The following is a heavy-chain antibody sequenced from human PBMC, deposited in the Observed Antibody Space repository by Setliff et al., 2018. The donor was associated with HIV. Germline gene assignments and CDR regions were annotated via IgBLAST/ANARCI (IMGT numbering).Heavy chain of an antibody. J-gene: IGHJ4*02. Sequence: SETLSLTCAVDGGSFSGYYWSWIRQSPGKGLEWIGEINHSGSTNYNPSLKSRVTILGDTSKNQFSLKLSSVTAADTAVYYCARRAGSDYFTRFDYWGQGTLVTVSS. D-gene: IGHD3-10*01. CDR2: INHSGST. CDR1: GGSFSGYY. CDR3: ARRAGSDYFTRFDY. V-gene: IGHV4-34*01.